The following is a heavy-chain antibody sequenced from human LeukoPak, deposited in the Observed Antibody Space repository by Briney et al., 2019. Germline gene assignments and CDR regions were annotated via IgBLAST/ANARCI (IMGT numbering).Heavy chain of an antibody. D-gene: IGHD2-15*01. CDR1: GFTFGSYG. J-gene: IGHJ6*02. CDR3: AGCSGGSCYSRGKYGVDV. Sequence: PGGSLRLSCAASGFTFGSYGMNWVRQAPGKGLECVSFISTSGDFTYYAASVKGRFTVSRDNSKNTLYLQMNSLRADDTAVYYCAGCSGGSCYSRGKYGVDVWGQGTTVIVSS. CDR2: ISTSGDFT. V-gene: IGHV3-23*01.